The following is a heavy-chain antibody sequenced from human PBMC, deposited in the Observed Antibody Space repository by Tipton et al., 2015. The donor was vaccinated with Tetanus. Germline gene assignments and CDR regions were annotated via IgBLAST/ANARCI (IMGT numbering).Heavy chain of an antibody. J-gene: IGHJ6*02. CDR3: ARQDCSGGSCSLDV. D-gene: IGHD2-15*01. CDR2: VYPGDSDP. CDR1: GYSFTSKW. Sequence: QSGAEVKKSGESLKISCKGSGYSFTSKWIGWVRQMPGKGLEWMWIVYPGDSDPRYSPSFQGQVTISADKSISAAYLQWSSLKASDPCIFYCARQDCSGGSCSLDVWGQGTTVTVSS. V-gene: IGHV5-51*01.